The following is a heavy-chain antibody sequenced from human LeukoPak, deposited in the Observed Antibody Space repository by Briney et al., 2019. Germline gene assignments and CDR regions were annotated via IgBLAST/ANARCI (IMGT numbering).Heavy chain of an antibody. J-gene: IGHJ6*03. V-gene: IGHV4-34*01. Sequence: SETLSLTCAVYGGSFSGHYWSWIRQPPGKGLEWIGEINHSGSTNYNPSLKSRVTISVDTSKNQFSLKLSSVTAADTAVYYCARGPESYYYMDVWGKGTTVTVSS. CDR1: GGSFSGHY. CDR2: INHSGST. CDR3: ARGPESYYYMDV.